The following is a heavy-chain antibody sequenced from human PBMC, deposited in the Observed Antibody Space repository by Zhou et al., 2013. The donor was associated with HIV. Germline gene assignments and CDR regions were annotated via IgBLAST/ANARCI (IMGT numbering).Heavy chain of an antibody. D-gene: IGHD6-13*01. Sequence: VQLVQSGTEVKKPGSSVKVSCKASEYTFNTYAISWVRQAPGQGPEWMGGIIPNSGGTKYAQKFQGRVTMTRDTSINTAYMELSRLRSDDTAVYYCARDLRAGVYNYGMDVWGQGTTVTVSS. J-gene: IGHJ6*02. CDR1: EYTFNTYA. CDR3: ARDLRAGVYNYGMDV. V-gene: IGHV1-2*02. CDR2: IIPNSGGT.